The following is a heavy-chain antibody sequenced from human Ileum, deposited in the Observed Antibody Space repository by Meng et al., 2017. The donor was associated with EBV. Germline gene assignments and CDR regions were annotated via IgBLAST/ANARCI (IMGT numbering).Heavy chain of an antibody. CDR1: GDTSTSYA. J-gene: IGHJ4*02. D-gene: IGHD3-10*01. Sequence: QGQLVQSGAEVKKPASSVKVSCKASGDTSTSYAITWVRQGPGQGLEWMGGIVPIFGTGTSAQKFQDRLTITADASTSTAYMELRGLRSEDTAVYYCAISSKSGLSYYFDYWGQGTLVTVSS. V-gene: IGHV1-69*01. CDR2: IVPIFGTG. CDR3: AISSKSGLSYYFDY.